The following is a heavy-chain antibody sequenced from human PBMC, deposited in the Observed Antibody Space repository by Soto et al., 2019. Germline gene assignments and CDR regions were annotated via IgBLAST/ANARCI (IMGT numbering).Heavy chain of an antibody. CDR1: GGSFSGYY. D-gene: IGHD7-27*01. J-gene: IGHJ4*02. Sequence: QVQLQQWGAGLLKPSETLSLTCAVYGGSFSGYYWSWIRQPPGKGLEWIGDINHSGSTNYNPSLKSRVTISVGTSKNQFSLKLSSVAAADTAVYYCARGWGRIFDYWGQGTLVTVSS. V-gene: IGHV4-34*01. CDR3: ARGWGRIFDY. CDR2: INHSGST.